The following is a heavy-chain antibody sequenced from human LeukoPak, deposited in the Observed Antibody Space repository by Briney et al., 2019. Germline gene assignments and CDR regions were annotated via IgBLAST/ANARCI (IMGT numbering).Heavy chain of an antibody. V-gene: IGHV3-48*01. Sequence: GVSLRLSCATSGFTLSSYSMNWVRQAPGKGLEWVSYISSGSTTIYYADSVKGRFTISRDNAKNSLYLQMNSLRAEDTAVYYCARDVEQWMVRVYYFDYWGQGTLVTVSS. D-gene: IGHD6-19*01. CDR2: ISSGSTTI. J-gene: IGHJ4*02. CDR3: ARDVEQWMVRVYYFDY. CDR1: GFTLSSYS.